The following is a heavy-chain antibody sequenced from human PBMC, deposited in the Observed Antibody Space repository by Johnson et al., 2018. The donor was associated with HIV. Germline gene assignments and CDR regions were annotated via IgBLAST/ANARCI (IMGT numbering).Heavy chain of an antibody. V-gene: IGHV3-30-3*01. CDR2: ISYDGSNK. J-gene: IGHJ3*02. D-gene: IGHD1-26*01. CDR1: GFTFSSYA. Sequence: QVQLVESGGGVVQPGRSLRLSCAASGFTFSSYAMHWVRQAPGKGLEWVAVISYDGSNKYYADSVKGRFTISRDNSKNTQYLQMNSLRAEDTAVYYCAKDAAWELLRPGAFDIWGQGTIVTVSS. CDR3: AKDAAWELLRPGAFDI.